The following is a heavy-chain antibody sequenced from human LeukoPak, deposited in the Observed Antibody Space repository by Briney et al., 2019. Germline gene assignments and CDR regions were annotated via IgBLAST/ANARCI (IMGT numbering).Heavy chain of an antibody. CDR1: GFTFSTYG. V-gene: IGHV3-30*02. D-gene: IGHD3-22*01. CDR2: IRYDGSNK. J-gene: IGHJ4*02. Sequence: GGSLRLSCAASGFTFSTYGMHWVRQAPGKGLEWVAFIRYDGSNKYYADSVKGRFTISRDNSKNTLYLQMNSLRAEDTAVYYCAKVGGYYDSSGYYYGPVYWGQGTLVTVSS. CDR3: AKVGGYYDSSGYYYGPVY.